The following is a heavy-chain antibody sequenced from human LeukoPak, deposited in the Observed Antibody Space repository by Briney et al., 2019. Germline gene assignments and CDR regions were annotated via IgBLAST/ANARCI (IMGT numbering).Heavy chain of an antibody. CDR3: TRASEQWLGRLDY. D-gene: IGHD6-19*01. CDR2: IRSKAYGGTT. Sequence: GGSLRLSCTASGFTFGDYAMSWVRQAPGKGLEWVGIIRSKAYGGTTEYAASVKGRFTISRDDSKSIAYLQMNSLKTEDTAVCYCTRASEQWLGRLDYWGQGTLVTVSS. J-gene: IGHJ4*02. V-gene: IGHV3-49*04. CDR1: GFTFGDYA.